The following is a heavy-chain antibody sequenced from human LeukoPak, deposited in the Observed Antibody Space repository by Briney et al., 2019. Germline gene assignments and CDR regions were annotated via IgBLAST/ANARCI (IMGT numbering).Heavy chain of an antibody. CDR3: ARVFSLYYDFWSGYYETDY. J-gene: IGHJ4*02. CDR1: GFTFSGYE. V-gene: IGHV3-48*03. Sequence: GGSLRLSCTASGFTFSGYEMNWVRQAPGKGLEWISYISSTSNNIIYADSVKGRITISRDNAKNSLYLQMNSLRAEDTAVYYCARVFSLYYDFWSGYYETDYWGQGTLVTVSS. D-gene: IGHD3-3*01. CDR2: ISSTSNNI.